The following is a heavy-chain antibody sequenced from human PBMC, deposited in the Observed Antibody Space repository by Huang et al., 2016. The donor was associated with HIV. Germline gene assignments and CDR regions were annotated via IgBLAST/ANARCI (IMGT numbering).Heavy chain of an antibody. CDR3: ARLWSRDGYNWDY. Sequence: QVQLVQSGAEVKKPGASVKVSCKASGYIFNDYPISWRRQAPGQGLEWRGRINPYHGNTRYVQKCQGRVTMTTDASTSTAYMELRSLRSDDTALYYCARLWSRDGYNWDYWGQGTLVTVPS. D-gene: IGHD5-12*01. J-gene: IGHJ4*02. CDR2: INPYHGNT. CDR1: GYIFNDYP. V-gene: IGHV1-18*01.